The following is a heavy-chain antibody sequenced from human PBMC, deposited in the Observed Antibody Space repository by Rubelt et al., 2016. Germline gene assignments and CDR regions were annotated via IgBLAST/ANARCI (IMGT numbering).Heavy chain of an antibody. Sequence: QVQLVQSGAEVKKPGASVKVSCKASGYTFTSYAMHWVRQAPGQRLEWMGWINAGNGNTKYPQKCQGRVTITRDTSAGTAYMELSSLRSEDTAVYYCARVSDSEFDYWGQGTLVTVSS. CDR3: ARVSDSEFDY. CDR2: INAGNGNT. V-gene: IGHV1-3*01. J-gene: IGHJ4*02. D-gene: IGHD5/OR15-5a*01. CDR1: GYTFTSYA.